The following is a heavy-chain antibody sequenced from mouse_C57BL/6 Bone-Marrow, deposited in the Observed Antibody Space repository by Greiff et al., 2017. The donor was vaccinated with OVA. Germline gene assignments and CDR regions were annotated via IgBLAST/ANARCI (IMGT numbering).Heavy chain of an antibody. J-gene: IGHJ1*03. CDR2: IDPSDSYT. V-gene: IGHV1-50*01. Sequence: QVQLQQPGAELVKPGASVKLSCKASGYTFTSYWMQWVKQRPGQGLEWIGEIDPSDSYTNYNQKFKGKATLTVDTSSSTAYMQLSSLTSEDSAVYYCAPIRSPSYFDVWGTGTTVTVSS. CDR1: GYTFTSYW. CDR3: APIRSPSYFDV.